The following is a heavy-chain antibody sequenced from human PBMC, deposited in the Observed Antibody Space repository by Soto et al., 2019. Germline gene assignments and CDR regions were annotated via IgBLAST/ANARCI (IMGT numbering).Heavy chain of an antibody. CDR2: IIPIFGTA. J-gene: IGHJ1*01. D-gene: IGHD3-16*01. Sequence: GASVKVSCKASGGTFSSYAIGWVRQAPGQGLEWMGGIIPIFGTANYAQKFQGRVTITADESTSTAYMELSSLRSEDTAVYYCARGGRGPRDFYFQHWGQGTLVTVSS. CDR1: GGTFSSYA. CDR3: ARGGRGPRDFYFQH. V-gene: IGHV1-69*13.